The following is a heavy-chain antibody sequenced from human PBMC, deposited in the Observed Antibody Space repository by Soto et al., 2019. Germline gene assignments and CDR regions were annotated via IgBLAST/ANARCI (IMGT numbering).Heavy chain of an antibody. D-gene: IGHD3-10*01. V-gene: IGHV3-23*01. CDR2: ISAGATTT. CDR3: AKGAYGSGKNYFDY. Sequence: GDSLRLSCTTSGFPFSSYAMASVRQAPGKVLEWVSIISAGATTTYYADSVKGPFTISNDNSKNTLHMQVNSLRQEDTTVYYCAKGAYGSGKNYFDYWGQGTLVTVSS. CDR1: GFPFSSYA. J-gene: IGHJ4*02.